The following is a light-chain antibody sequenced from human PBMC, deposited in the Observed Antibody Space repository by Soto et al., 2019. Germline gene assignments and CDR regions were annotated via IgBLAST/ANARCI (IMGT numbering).Light chain of an antibody. Sequence: QSVLTQPASVSESPGQSIAISCTGTGSDIGAFDRVSWYQQEPGKAPKLVIYNVNNRPSGISNRFSGSKSGNTASLTISGLQAEDEADYYCCAYASSRSDVFGTGTKVTVL. J-gene: IGLJ1*01. CDR1: GSDIGAFDR. V-gene: IGLV2-14*01. CDR2: NVN. CDR3: CAYASSRSDV.